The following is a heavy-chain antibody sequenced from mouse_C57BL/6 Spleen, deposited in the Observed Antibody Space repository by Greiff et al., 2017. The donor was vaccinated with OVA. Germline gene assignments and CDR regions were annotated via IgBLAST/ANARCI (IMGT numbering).Heavy chain of an antibody. V-gene: IGHV1-15*01. CDR2: IDPETGGT. D-gene: IGHD1-1*01. J-gene: IGHJ1*03. CDR1: GYTFTDYE. CDR3: TSSLLRSLYWYFDV. Sequence: VQLVESGAELVRPGASVTLSCKASGYTFTDYEMHWVKQTPVHGLEWIGAIDPETGGTAYNQKFKGKAILTADKSSSTAYMELRSLTSEDSAVYYCTSSLLRSLYWYFDVWGTGTTVTVSS.